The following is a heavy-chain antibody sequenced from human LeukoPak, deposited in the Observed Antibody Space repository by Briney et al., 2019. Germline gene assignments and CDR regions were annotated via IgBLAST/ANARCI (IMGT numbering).Heavy chain of an antibody. D-gene: IGHD5-18*01. CDR1: GYTFTGYY. CDR2: MNPNSGNT. V-gene: IGHV1-8*02. J-gene: IGHJ4*02. Sequence: ASVKVSCKASGYTFTGYYMHWVRQATGQGLEWMGWMNPNSGNTGYAQKFQGRVTMTRNTSISTAYMELSSLRSEDTAVYYCARSPRRYSYGYVLIFDYWGQGTLVAVSS. CDR3: ARSPRRYSYGYVLIFDY.